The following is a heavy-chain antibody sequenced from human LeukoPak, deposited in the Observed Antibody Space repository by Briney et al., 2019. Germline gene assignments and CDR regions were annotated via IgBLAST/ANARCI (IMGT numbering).Heavy chain of an antibody. CDR2: IKQDGSEK. CDR3: ARAQRPAPGIAAAGPDY. V-gene: IGHV3-7*01. D-gene: IGHD6-13*01. CDR1: GFTFSSYW. J-gene: IGHJ4*02. Sequence: GGFLRLSCAASGFTFSSYWMSWVRQAPGKGLEWVANIKQDGSEKYYVDSVKGRFTISRDNAKNSLYLQMNSLRAEDTAVYYCARAQRPAPGIAAAGPDYWGQGTLVTVSS.